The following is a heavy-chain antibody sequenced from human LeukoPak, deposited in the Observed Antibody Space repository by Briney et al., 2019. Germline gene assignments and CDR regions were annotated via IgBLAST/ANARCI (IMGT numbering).Heavy chain of an antibody. CDR2: IWYDGSNK. V-gene: IGHV3-33*01. J-gene: IGHJ6*04. Sequence: GGSLRLSCAASGFTFSSYGMHWVRQAPGKGREWVAVIWYDGSNKYYADSVKGGFTISRDNSKNTLYLQMNSLRAEDTAVYYCAREGGQLWSPYYYYGMDVWGKGTTVTVSS. D-gene: IGHD5-18*01. CDR1: GFTFSSYG. CDR3: AREGGQLWSPYYYYGMDV.